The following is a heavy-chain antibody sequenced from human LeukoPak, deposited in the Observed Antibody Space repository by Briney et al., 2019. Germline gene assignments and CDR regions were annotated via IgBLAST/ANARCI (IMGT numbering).Heavy chain of an antibody. CDR1: GFTFSSYA. D-gene: IGHD2-2*01. CDR3: ATHLSGYCSSTSCYPFDY. J-gene: IGHJ4*02. Sequence: PGGSLRLSCAASGFTFSSYAMSWVRQAPGKGLEWVSAISGSGGSTYYADSVKGRFTISRDNSKNTLYLQMNSLRAEDTAVYYCATHLSGYCSSTSCYPFDYWGQGTLVTVSS. CDR2: ISGSGGST. V-gene: IGHV3-23*01.